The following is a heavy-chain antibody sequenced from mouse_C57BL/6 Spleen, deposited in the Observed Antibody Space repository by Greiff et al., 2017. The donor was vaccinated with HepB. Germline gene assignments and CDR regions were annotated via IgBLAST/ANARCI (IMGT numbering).Heavy chain of an antibody. CDR3: ARGITTVVEDYAMDY. D-gene: IGHD1-1*01. CDR1: GYAFSSYW. Sequence: QVQLKESGAELVKPGASVKISCKASGYAFSSYWMNWVKQRPGKGLEWIGQIYPGDGDTNYNGKFKGKATLTADKSSSTAYMQLSSLTSEDSAVYFCARGITTVVEDYAMDYWGQGTSVTVSS. J-gene: IGHJ4*01. V-gene: IGHV1-80*01. CDR2: IYPGDGDT.